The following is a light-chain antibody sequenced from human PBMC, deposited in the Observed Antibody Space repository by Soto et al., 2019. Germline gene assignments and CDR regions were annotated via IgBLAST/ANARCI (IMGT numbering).Light chain of an antibody. CDR1: QSVSNNF. CDR2: GAS. J-gene: IGKJ5*01. CDR3: QQRSNWPPIT. V-gene: IGKV3D-20*02. Sequence: EIVLTQSPGTLSLSLGERATLSCRASQSVSNNFLAWYQQKPGQAHRLLIYGASSRATGIPARFSGSGSGTDFTLTISSLEPEDFAVYYCQQRSNWPPITFGQGTRLEIK.